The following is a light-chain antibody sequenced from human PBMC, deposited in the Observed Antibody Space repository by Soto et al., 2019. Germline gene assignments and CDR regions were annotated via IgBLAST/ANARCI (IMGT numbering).Light chain of an antibody. J-gene: IGKJ4*01. CDR3: QRYNNWPLT. V-gene: IGKV3-15*01. Sequence: EIVMTQSPATLSVSPGERVTLSCRASQIILSNLAWYQQKPGQAPRLLIYGASTRATGIPARFSGSGSGPEFTLTINSLQSEDFAIYYCQRYNNWPLTFGGGTKVDIK. CDR1: QIILSN. CDR2: GAS.